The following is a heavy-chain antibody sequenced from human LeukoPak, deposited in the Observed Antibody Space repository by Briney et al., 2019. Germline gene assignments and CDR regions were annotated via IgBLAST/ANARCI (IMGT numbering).Heavy chain of an antibody. CDR1: GFIFDDYG. CDR3: ARGGYSGSYFAY. V-gene: IGHV3-20*04. CDR2: INWNGGST. D-gene: IGHD1-26*01. Sequence: GGSLRLSCAASGFIFDDYGMSWVRHAPGKGLEWVSGINWNGGSTGYADSVKGRFTISRDNAKNSLYVQMNSLRAEDTALYYWARGGYSGSYFAYWGQGTLVTVSS. J-gene: IGHJ4*02.